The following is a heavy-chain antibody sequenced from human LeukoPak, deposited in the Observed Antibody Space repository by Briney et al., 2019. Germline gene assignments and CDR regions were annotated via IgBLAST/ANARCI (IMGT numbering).Heavy chain of an antibody. CDR2: ISGSAGNT. V-gene: IGHV3-23*01. J-gene: IGHJ6*02. CDR3: AKDSSSSNYYYGMDV. CDR1: GFTFSSYA. D-gene: IGHD6-6*01. Sequence: GGSLRLSCAASGFTFSSYAMNWVRQAPGKGLEWVSTISGSAGNTYYGVYVKGRFTFSRDNSNNMLFLQMNSLRAADTAVYYCAKDSSSSNYYYGMDVWGQGTTVTVSS.